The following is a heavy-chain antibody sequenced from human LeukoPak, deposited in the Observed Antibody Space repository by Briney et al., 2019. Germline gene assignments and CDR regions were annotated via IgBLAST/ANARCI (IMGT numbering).Heavy chain of an antibody. D-gene: IGHD1-26*01. CDR1: GGSISSYY. Sequence: PSETLSLTCTVSGGSISSYYWSWIRQPPGKGLEWIGYIYYSGSTNYNPSLKSRVTISVDTSKNQFSLKLSSVTAADTAVYYCAREKLLVGAKSYWYFDLRGRGTLVTVSS. CDR3: AREKLLVGAKSYWYFDL. V-gene: IGHV4-59*01. J-gene: IGHJ2*01. CDR2: IYYSGST.